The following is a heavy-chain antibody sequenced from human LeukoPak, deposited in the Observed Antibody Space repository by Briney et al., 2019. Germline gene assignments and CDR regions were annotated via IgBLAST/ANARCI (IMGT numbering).Heavy chain of an antibody. V-gene: IGHV3-21*01. CDR3: AREGGDYYYYYGVDV. CDR2: ITSSSGYI. CDR1: GFTFSSYN. D-gene: IGHD3-16*01. J-gene: IGHJ6*02. Sequence: GGSLRLSCAASGFTFSSYNMNWFRQAPGKGLEWVSSITSSSGYIYYADSVRGRFTISRGNAKNSLYLQMNSLRAEDTAVYYCAREGGDYYYYYGVDVWGHGTTVTVSS.